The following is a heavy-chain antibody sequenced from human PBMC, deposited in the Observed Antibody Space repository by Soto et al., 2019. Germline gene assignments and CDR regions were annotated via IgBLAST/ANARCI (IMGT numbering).Heavy chain of an antibody. CDR1: GFTFSSYG. V-gene: IGHV3-33*01. CDR3: ARGRDSSGQYGYYFDY. Sequence: QVQLVESGGGVVQPGRSLRLSCAASGFTFSSYGMHWVRQAPGKGLDWVAVIWYDGSDKYYGDSVKGRFTISRDNSKNTLYLQMNSLRVEDTAVYYCARGRDSSGQYGYYFDYWGQGTLVTVSS. CDR2: IWYDGSDK. J-gene: IGHJ4*02. D-gene: IGHD3-22*01.